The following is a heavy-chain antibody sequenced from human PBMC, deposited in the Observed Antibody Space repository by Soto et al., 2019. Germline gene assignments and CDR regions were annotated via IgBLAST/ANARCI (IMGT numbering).Heavy chain of an antibody. J-gene: IGHJ6*02. Sequence: SVKVSCKASGGTFSSYAISWVRQAPGQGLEWMGGIIPIFGTANYAQKFQGRVTITADESTSTAYMELSSLRSEDTAVYYCARGYSSSWYTRPSYYYYGMDVWGQGTTVTVSS. D-gene: IGHD6-13*01. CDR1: GGTFSSYA. CDR2: IIPIFGTA. V-gene: IGHV1-69*13. CDR3: ARGYSSSWYTRPSYYYYGMDV.